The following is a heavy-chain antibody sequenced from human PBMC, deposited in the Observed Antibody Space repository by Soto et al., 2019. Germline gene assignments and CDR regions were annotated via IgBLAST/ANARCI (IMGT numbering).Heavy chain of an antibody. CDR1: GYTFTSYD. CDR3: ARTRLGYCSSTSCYGLDI. V-gene: IGHV1-8*01. Sequence: ASVKVSCKASGYTFTSYDINWVRQATGQGLEWMGWMNPNSGNTGYAQKFQGRVTMTRNTSISTAYMELSSLRSEDTAVYYCARTRLGYCSSTSCYGLDIWGQGTMVPSPQ. J-gene: IGHJ3*02. D-gene: IGHD2-2*01. CDR2: MNPNSGNT.